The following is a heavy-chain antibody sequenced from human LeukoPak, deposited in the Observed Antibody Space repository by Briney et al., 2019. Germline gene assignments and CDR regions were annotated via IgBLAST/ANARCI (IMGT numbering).Heavy chain of an antibody. CDR2: IYYSGKT. J-gene: IGHJ1*01. Sequence: SETLSLTCSVSGDSVSRSDSYWDWIRQPPGKGLEWIGTIYYSGKTYYSPSLKSRVTMSVDPSNNQFSLNLRSVTAADTAVYYCARRRYYDGSGYLEWGQGTLLSVSS. V-gene: IGHV4-39*01. CDR3: ARRRYYDGSGYLE. D-gene: IGHD3-22*01. CDR1: GDSVSRSDSY.